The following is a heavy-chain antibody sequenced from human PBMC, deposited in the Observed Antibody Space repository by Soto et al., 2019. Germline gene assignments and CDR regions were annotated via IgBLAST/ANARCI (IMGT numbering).Heavy chain of an antibody. CDR3: ARVGRWIQYLDY. CDR2: ISSSSSYI. J-gene: IGHJ4*02. CDR1: GFTFSSYS. D-gene: IGHD5-18*01. V-gene: IGHV3-21*01. Sequence: GGSLRLSCAASGFTFSSYSMNWVRQAPGKGLEWVSSISSSSSYIYYADSVKGRFTISRDNARNSLYLQMNSLRAEDTAVYYCARVGRWIQYLDYWGQGTLVTVSS.